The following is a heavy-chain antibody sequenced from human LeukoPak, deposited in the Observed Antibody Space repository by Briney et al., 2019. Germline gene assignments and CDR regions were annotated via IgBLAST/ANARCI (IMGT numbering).Heavy chain of an antibody. D-gene: IGHD3-10*01. CDR2: INHSGST. V-gene: IGHV4-34*01. J-gene: IGHJ4*02. CDR3: ARGRGADDY. CDR1: GGSFSGYY. Sequence: PSETLSLTCAVYGGSFSGYYWSWIRQPPGKGLEWIGEINHSGSTNYNPSLKSRVTISVDTSKNQFSLKLSSVTAADTAVYYCARGRGADDYWGQGTLVIVSS.